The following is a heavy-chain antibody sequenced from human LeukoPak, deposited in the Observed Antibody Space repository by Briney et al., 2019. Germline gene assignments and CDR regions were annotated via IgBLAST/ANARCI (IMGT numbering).Heavy chain of an antibody. J-gene: IGHJ4*02. V-gene: IGHV3-48*01. Sequence: PGGSLRLSCAASGFTFSRYSMNWVRQAPGKGLEWVSYISSSSRTIHYADSVKGRFTISRDNAKNSLYLQMNSLRAEDMALYYCAKDLRPHSSWYFDYWGQGTLVTVSS. CDR2: ISSSSRTI. D-gene: IGHD6-13*01. CDR3: AKDLRPHSSWYFDY. CDR1: GFTFSRYS.